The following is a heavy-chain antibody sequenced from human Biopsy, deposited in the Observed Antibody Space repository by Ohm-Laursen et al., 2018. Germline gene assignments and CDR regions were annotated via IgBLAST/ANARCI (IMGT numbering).Heavy chain of an antibody. Sequence: ASVNASRKASGYTFTDYYVHWVRQAPGHGLEWMGWIDTINGGARYAQKFQGRVTLTRDTSTGTVYLELNSLIYEDTALYYCARDETGSSVFGPYYYGMDVWGQGTTVTVSS. CDR3: ARDETGSSVFGPYYYGMDV. D-gene: IGHD3-9*01. CDR1: GYTFTDYY. CDR2: IDTINGGA. V-gene: IGHV1-2*02. J-gene: IGHJ6*02.